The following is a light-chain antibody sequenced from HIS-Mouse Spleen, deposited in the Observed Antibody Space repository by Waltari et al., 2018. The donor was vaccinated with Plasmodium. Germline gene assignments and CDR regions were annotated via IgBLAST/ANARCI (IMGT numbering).Light chain of an antibody. CDR2: EGS. Sequence: QSALTQPASVSGSPGQSITISCTGTSSDVGSYNLVSWYQQHPGKAPKLMSDEGSKRPSGVSNRFSGSKSGNTASLTISGVQAEDEADYYCCSYAGSSTWVFGGGTKLTVL. V-gene: IGLV2-23*01. CDR3: CSYAGSSTWV. CDR1: SSDVGSYNL. J-gene: IGLJ3*02.